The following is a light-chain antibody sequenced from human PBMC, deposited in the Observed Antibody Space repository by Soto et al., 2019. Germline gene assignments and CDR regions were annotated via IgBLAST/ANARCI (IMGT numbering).Light chain of an antibody. J-gene: IGKJ5*01. CDR3: QQFGTSPPAIT. Sequence: IVLTQSPGTLSLSPGERATLSCRASQSVSSSYLVWYQQKTGQAPRLLIYSASTRATGIPDRFSGSVSGTDFTLTISRLAPDDFAVYSCQQFGTSPPAITFGQGTRL. CDR1: QSVSSSY. V-gene: IGKV3-20*01. CDR2: SAS.